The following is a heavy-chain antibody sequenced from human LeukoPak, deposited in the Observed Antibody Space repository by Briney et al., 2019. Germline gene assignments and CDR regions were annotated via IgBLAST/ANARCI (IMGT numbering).Heavy chain of an antibody. J-gene: IGHJ3*02. V-gene: IGHV6-1*01. D-gene: IGHD3-10*01. Sequence: SQTLSLTCAISGDSVSSNSAAWNWIRQSPSRGLEWLGRTYYRSKGYNDYAVSVKSRITINPDTSKNQFSLQLNSVTPEDTAVYYCARDKEYYYGSGSFALDAFDIWGQGTMVTVSS. CDR3: ARDKEYYYGSGSFALDAFDI. CDR2: TYYRSKGYN. CDR1: GDSVSSNSAA.